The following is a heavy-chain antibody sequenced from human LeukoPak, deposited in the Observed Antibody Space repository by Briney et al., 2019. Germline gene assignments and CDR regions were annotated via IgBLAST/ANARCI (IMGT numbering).Heavy chain of an antibody. CDR2: INPHSAGT. CDR3: ARDVQWGLLDY. V-gene: IGHV1-2*02. J-gene: IGHJ4*02. D-gene: IGHD2-21*02. CDR1: GGTFSSYA. Sequence: ASVKVSCKASGGTFSSYAISWVRQAPGQGLEWMGWINPHSAGTNYAQNFQGRVTMTSDTSITTAYMELSGLRSDDTAMYYCARDVQWGLLDYWGQGTPVTVSS.